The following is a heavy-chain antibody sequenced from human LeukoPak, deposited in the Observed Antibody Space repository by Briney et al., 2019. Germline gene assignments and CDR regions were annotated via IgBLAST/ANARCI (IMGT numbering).Heavy chain of an antibody. CDR1: GFTFSSYA. J-gene: IGHJ2*01. V-gene: IGHV3-30-3*01. Sequence: GRSQRLSCAASGFTFSSYAMHWVRQAPGKGLEWVAVISYDGSNKYYADSVKGRFTISRDNSKNTLYLQMNSLRAEDTAVYYCARGANWGSWYFDLWGRGTLVTVSS. D-gene: IGHD7-27*01. CDR3: ARGANWGSWYFDL. CDR2: ISYDGSNK.